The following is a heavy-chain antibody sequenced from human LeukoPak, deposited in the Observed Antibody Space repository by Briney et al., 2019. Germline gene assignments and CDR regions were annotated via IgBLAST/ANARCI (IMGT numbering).Heavy chain of an antibody. J-gene: IGHJ3*02. CDR3: AKGGWLQLGPDAFDI. CDR2: ISSSSSYI. Sequence: GGSLRLSCAASGFTFSSYSMNWVRQAPGKGLEWVSSISSSSSYIYYADSVKGRFTISRDNAKNSLYLQMNSLRAEDTALYYCAKGGWLQLGPDAFDIWGQGTMVTVSS. V-gene: IGHV3-21*04. CDR1: GFTFSSYS. D-gene: IGHD5-24*01.